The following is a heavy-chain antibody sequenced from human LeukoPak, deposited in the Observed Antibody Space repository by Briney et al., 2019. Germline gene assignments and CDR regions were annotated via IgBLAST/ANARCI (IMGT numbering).Heavy chain of an antibody. Sequence: GRSLRLFCAASGFTFSSYAMSWVRQAPGKGLEWVSAISGSGGSTYYADSVKGRFTISRDNSKNTLYLQMNSLRAEDTAVYYCAKGPPIYGSGSYYSWGQGTLVTVSS. CDR3: AKGPPIYGSGSYYS. D-gene: IGHD3-10*01. V-gene: IGHV3-23*01. J-gene: IGHJ4*02. CDR1: GFTFSSYA. CDR2: ISGSGGST.